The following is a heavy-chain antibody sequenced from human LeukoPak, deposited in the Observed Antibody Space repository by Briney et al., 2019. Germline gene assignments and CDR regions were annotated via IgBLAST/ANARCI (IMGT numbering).Heavy chain of an antibody. D-gene: IGHD2-2*01. CDR3: ARHRSRGNWFDP. V-gene: IGHV1-69*04. CDR2: IIPILGIA. J-gene: IGHJ5*02. Sequence: GSSVKVSCKASGGTFSSYAISWVRQAPGQGLEWMGRIIPILGIANYAQKFQGRVTITADKSTSTAYMELSSLRSEDTAVYYCARHRSRGNWFDPWGQGTLVTVSS. CDR1: GGTFSSYA.